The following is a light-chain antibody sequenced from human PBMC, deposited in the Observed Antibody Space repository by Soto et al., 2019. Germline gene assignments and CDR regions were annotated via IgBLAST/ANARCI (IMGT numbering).Light chain of an antibody. Sequence: EIEMTQSPATLSVSPGERATLSCRASQSVSSDLAWYQQKPGQPPRLLIYGASARASGVPARFSGSGSGTEFTLTISSLQSEDFAVYYCQQYNNRPPTCTLGQGTTVEIK. V-gene: IGKV3-15*01. CDR3: QQYNNRPPTCT. CDR1: QSVSSD. CDR2: GAS. J-gene: IGKJ1*01.